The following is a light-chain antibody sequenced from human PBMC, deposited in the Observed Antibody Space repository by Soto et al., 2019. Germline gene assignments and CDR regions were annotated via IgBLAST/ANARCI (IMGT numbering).Light chain of an antibody. V-gene: IGKV2-40*01. CDR3: MQQKKYPSIT. CDR2: TLS. J-gene: IGKJ5*01. Sequence: IVLTQTPLYLPATPGEPASISCRSSQSLLDSASGNTYLDWYLQKPGQSPQLLIYTLSYRASGVPDRFSGSGSGTDFKLDISRVEAGDVGVYYCMQQKKYPSITFGQGTRLEIK. CDR1: QSLLDSASGNTY.